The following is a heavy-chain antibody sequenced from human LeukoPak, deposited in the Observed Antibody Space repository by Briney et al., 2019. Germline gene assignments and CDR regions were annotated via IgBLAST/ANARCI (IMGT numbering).Heavy chain of an antibody. D-gene: IGHD3-3*01. CDR2: INHSGST. V-gene: IGHV4-34*01. Sequence: SETLSLTCAVYGGSFSGYYWSWIRQPPGKGLEWIGEINHSGSTNYNPSLKSRVTISVDTSKNQFSLKLSSVTAADTAVYYCARGSPFFPFDYWGQGTLATVSS. CDR1: GGSFSGYY. J-gene: IGHJ4*02. CDR3: ARGSPFFPFDY.